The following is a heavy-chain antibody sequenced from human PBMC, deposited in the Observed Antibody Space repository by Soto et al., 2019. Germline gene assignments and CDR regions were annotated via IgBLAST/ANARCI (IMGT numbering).Heavy chain of an antibody. CDR1: GYTFNTYW. V-gene: IGHV5-51*01. J-gene: IGHJ6*02. D-gene: IGHD2-21*01. Sequence: GESLKISCQTSGYTFNTYWIDWVRQTPGKGLEWMGSIYPRDSDSRYSPSFQGQVAISADKSTTTAYLHWSSLKASDTATYYCARRLKDCGVSPWVSRYGMDVWGQGTAVTVSS. CDR2: IYPRDSDS. CDR3: ARRLKDCGVSPWVSRYGMDV.